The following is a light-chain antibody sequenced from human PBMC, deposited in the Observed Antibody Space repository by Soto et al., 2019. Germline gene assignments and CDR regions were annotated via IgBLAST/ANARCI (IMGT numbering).Light chain of an antibody. CDR3: QRCRAAVT. CDR2: VAS. J-gene: IGKJ4*02. V-gene: IGKV3-20*01. Sequence: SKLAPSTMSXXTGEXATVXXRARQSVSSSCLAWYQQKPAQSPSLLCYVASSRATGIPDRFGCCESGTDLSLRMSWWKDKGSGVYWWQRCRAAVTFGRGTRVDIK. CDR1: QSVSSSC.